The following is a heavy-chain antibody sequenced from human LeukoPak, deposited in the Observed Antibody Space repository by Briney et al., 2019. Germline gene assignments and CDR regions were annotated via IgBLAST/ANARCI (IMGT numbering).Heavy chain of an antibody. D-gene: IGHD3-10*01. J-gene: IGHJ4*02. V-gene: IGHV3-30*01. Sequence: PGGSLRLSCAASGFTFSSFAMHWVRQAPGKGLEWVAVMSKDGSEEYYADSVKGRFTISRDNSKNTLYLQMNSLRADDTAVYYCARGYYYGSGVVDYWGQGTLVTVSS. CDR2: MSKDGSEE. CDR1: GFTFSSFA. CDR3: ARGYYYGSGVVDY.